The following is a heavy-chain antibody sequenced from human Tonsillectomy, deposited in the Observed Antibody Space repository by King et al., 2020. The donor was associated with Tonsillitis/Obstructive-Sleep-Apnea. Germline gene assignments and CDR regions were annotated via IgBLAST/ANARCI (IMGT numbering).Heavy chain of an antibody. D-gene: IGHD3-16*02. V-gene: IGHV4-4*02. CDR1: GGSISSSNW. CDR3: ARDCAYTLGELSFRHTRPIGY. CDR2: IYHSGST. Sequence: VQLQESGPGLVKPSGTLSLTCAVSGGSISSSNWWSWVRQPPGKGLGWIGEIYHSGSTNYNPSLKSRVTISVDKSKNQFSLKLSSLTAADTAVYYCARDCAYTLGELSFRHTRPIGYWGQGTLVTVSS. J-gene: IGHJ4*02.